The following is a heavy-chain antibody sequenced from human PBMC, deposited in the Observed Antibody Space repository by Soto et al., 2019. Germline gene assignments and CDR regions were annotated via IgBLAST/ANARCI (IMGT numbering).Heavy chain of an antibody. CDR1: GASINSGGYF. V-gene: IGHV4-31*03. Sequence: QVQLQESGPGLVKPSQTLSLTCTVSGASINSGGYFWSWIRQHPERGLEWIGYLYYSGSANYNPSLKSRVAISVDTSKNQFSLKLSSVTAADTAVYFCARAGGYIRLDSYYAMDVWGQGTTVTVSS. D-gene: IGHD5-12*01. J-gene: IGHJ6*02. CDR3: ARAGGYIRLDSYYAMDV. CDR2: LYYSGSA.